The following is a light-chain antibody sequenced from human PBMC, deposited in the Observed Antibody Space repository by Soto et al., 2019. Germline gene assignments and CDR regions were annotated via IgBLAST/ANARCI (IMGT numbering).Light chain of an antibody. CDR3: QQYGNWPPWT. CDR1: QSVSGD. CDR2: GAS. V-gene: IGKV3-15*01. J-gene: IGKJ1*01. Sequence: EIVMTQSPVTLSVSPGERATLSCGASQSVSGDLAWYQQKPGQAPRLLIYGASTRATGIPARFSGSGSGTEFTLTISSLQSEDFAVYYCQQYGNWPPWTFGQGTKVEVK.